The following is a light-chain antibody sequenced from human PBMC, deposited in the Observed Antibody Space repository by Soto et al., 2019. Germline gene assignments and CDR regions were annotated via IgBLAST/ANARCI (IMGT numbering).Light chain of an antibody. CDR1: QSISSW. Sequence: DIQITQSPSTLSSSVVERFTITCRASQSISSWLAWYQQKPGKAPKLLIYKASSLESGVPSRFSGSGSGTEFTLTISSLQPDDFATYYCQQYNTWTFGQGTKVDIK. CDR2: KAS. J-gene: IGKJ1*01. CDR3: QQYNTWT. V-gene: IGKV1-5*03.